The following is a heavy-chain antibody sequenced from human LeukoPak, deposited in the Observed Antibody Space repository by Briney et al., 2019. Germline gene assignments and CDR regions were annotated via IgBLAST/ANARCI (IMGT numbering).Heavy chain of an antibody. CDR1: GFTFITYD. J-gene: IGHJ4*02. CDR3: ARTMITFGGVIIPTFDY. CDR2: ISASGDT. V-gene: IGHV3-13*01. D-gene: IGHD3-16*02. Sequence: GESLRLSCAASGFTFITYDMHWVRQAPGKGLEWVSGISASGDTFYPASVKGRFTISRDNAESSLYLQMNSLRAEDTAVYYCARTMITFGGVIIPTFDYWGQGTLVTVSS.